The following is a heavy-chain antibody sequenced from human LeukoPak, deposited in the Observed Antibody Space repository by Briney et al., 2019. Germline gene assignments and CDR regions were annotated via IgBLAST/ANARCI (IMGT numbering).Heavy chain of an antibody. D-gene: IGHD5-18*01. CDR2: IYYSGST. CDR1: GGSISSSSYY. J-gene: IGHJ6*03. Sequence: PSETLSLTCTVSGGSISSSSYYWGWIRQPPGKGLEWIGSIYYSGSTYYNPSLKSRVTISVDTSKNQFSLKLSSVTAADTAVYYCARAEGGKQLGDYYYYMDVWGKGTTVTVSS. V-gene: IGHV4-39*07. CDR3: ARAEGGKQLGDYYYYMDV.